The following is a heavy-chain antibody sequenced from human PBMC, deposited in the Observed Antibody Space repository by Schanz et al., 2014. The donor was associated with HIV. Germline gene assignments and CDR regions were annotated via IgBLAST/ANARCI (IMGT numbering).Heavy chain of an antibody. J-gene: IGHJ4*02. CDR2: ISISSTTI. Sequence: VELVESGGGVVQPGRSLRLSCAASGFTFSSYSMNWVRQAPGKGLEWVSYISISSTTIYYADSVKGRFTISRDNAKNSLFLQMNSLRDEDTAVYYCARSEWGDQKWGQGTLVTVSS. D-gene: IGHD1-26*01. CDR3: ARSEWGDQK. V-gene: IGHV3-48*02. CDR1: GFTFSSYS.